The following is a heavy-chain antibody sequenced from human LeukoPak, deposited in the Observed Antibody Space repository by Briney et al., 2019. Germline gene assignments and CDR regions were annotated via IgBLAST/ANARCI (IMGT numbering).Heavy chain of an antibody. Sequence: PSETLSLTCAVYGGSFSGYYWSWIRQPPGKGLEWIGEINHSGSTNYNPSLKSRVTISVDTSKNQFSLKLSSVTAADTAVYYCARGSLASSGWYSLSWFDPWGQGTLVTVSS. CDR3: ARGSLASSGWYSLSWFDP. D-gene: IGHD6-19*01. J-gene: IGHJ5*02. V-gene: IGHV4-34*01. CDR1: GGSFSGYY. CDR2: INHSGST.